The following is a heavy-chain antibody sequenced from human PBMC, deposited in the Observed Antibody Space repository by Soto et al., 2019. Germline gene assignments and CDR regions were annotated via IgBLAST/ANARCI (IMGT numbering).Heavy chain of an antibody. J-gene: IGHJ4*02. CDR2: FDPEDGET. CDR3: ATAAYYYDSSGYLPGPFHY. D-gene: IGHD3-22*01. Sequence: DSVKDSCKVSGYTLTELSMHWVRQAPGKGLEWMGGFDPEDGETIYAQKFQGRVTMTEDTSTDTAYMELSSLRSEDTAVYYCATAAYYYDSSGYLPGPFHYWGQGTLVTVSS. V-gene: IGHV1-24*01. CDR1: GYTLTELS.